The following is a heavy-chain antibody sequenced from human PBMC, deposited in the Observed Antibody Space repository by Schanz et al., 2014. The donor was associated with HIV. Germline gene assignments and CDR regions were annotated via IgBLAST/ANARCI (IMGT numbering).Heavy chain of an antibody. CDR2: AHHSGST. CDR1: GDSISNTTHY. CDR3: ARHQRGSYLEALDY. D-gene: IGHD3-10*01. J-gene: IGHJ4*02. Sequence: QVQLQESGPGLVKPSETLSLTCTVSGDSISNTTHYWGWIRQPPGKGLEWIGSAHHSGSTYYTPPKKSGVPIPVATPKTQVPLKLSSVTAADTAVFYCARHQRGSYLEALDYWGQGTLVTVSS. V-gene: IGHV4-39*01.